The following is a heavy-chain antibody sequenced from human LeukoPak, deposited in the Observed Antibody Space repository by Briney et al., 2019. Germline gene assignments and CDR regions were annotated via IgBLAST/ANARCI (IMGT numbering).Heavy chain of an antibody. CDR2: IYTSGST. CDR3: ARDPYGDGVDV. J-gene: IGHJ6*04. Sequence: SETLSLTCTVSGGSISSYYWSWIRQPPGKGLGWIGYIYTSGSTNYNPSLKSRVTTSVDTSKNQFSLKLSSVTAADTAVYYCARDPYGDGVDVWGKGTTVTISS. D-gene: IGHD4-17*01. V-gene: IGHV4-4*08. CDR1: GGSISSYY.